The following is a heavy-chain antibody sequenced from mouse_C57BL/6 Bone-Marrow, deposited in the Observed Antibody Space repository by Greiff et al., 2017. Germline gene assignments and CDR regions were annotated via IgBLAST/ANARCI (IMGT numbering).Heavy chain of an antibody. J-gene: IGHJ3*01. D-gene: IGHD2-3*01. CDR3: TTGYYVLAD. V-gene: IGHV14-1*01. Sequence: EVQLQQSGAELVRPGASVKLSCTASGFNIKDYYMHWVKQRPEQGLEWIGRIDPEDGDTEYAQKFKGKATMTADTSSNTAYLQLSSLTAEDTAVYYGTTGYYVLADWGQGTLVTVSA. CDR2: IDPEDGDT. CDR1: GFNIKDYY.